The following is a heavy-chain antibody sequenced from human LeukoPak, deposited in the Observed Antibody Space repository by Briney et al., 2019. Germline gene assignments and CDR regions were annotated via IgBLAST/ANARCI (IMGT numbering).Heavy chain of an antibody. CDR2: IYYSGST. J-gene: IGHJ5*02. V-gene: IGHV4-59*08. CDR1: GGSISSYY. Sequence: SETLSLTCTVSGGSISSYYWSWIRQPPGKGLEWIGYIYYSGSTNYNPSLKSRVTLSVDTSKNQFSLKLSSVTAADTAVYYCARHRHYNWFDPWGQGTLVTVSS. CDR3: ARHRHYNWFDP.